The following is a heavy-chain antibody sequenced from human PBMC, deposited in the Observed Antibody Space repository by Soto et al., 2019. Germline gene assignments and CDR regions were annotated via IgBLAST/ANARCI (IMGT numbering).Heavy chain of an antibody. D-gene: IGHD6-25*01. CDR2: IKSKTDGGTT. V-gene: IGHV3-15*01. J-gene: IGHJ4*02. CDR3: PSLCMAAANSIVY. Sequence: GGSLRLSCAASGFTFSNAWMSWVRQAPGKGLEWVGRIKSKTDGGTTDYAAPVKGRFTISRDDSKNTLYLQMNSVKTEYTDVSYRPSLCMAAANSIVYWGQGTLVTGSS. CDR1: GFTFSNAW.